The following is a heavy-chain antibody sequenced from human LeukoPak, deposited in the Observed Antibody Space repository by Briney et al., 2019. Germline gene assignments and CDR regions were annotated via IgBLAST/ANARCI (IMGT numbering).Heavy chain of an antibody. CDR3: ATFDGLTAISY. CDR2: IDSRSKYI. Sequence: GGSLRLSCAASGIIFSNYYMTWVRQSPGKGLEWVSSIDSRSKYIHDIDSVKGRFTISRDNAKNSLYLQMNNLRAEDTAVYYCATFDGLTAISYWGQGPLVTVSS. J-gene: IGHJ4*02. CDR1: GIIFSNYY. V-gene: IGHV3-21*01. D-gene: IGHD2-21*02.